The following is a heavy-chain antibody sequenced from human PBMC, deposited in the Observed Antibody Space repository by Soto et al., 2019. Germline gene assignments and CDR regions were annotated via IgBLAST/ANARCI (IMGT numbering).Heavy chain of an antibody. D-gene: IGHD1-26*01. CDR1: GGSISSYY. V-gene: IGHV4-59*08. CDR2: IYYSGST. Sequence: QVQLQESGPGLVKPSETLSLTCTVSGGSISSYYWSWIRQPPGKGLEWIGYIYYSGSTNYNPSLKSRVTISVDTSKNQFSLKLSSVTAADTAVYYCARQLTYSGSYMNWFDPWGQGTLVTASS. CDR3: ARQLTYSGSYMNWFDP. J-gene: IGHJ5*02.